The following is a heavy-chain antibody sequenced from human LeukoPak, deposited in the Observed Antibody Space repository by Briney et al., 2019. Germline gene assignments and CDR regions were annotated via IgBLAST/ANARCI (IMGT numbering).Heavy chain of an antibody. CDR3: AREQDIVVVGPGAFDI. V-gene: IGHV4-31*03. CDR2: IYYGGST. J-gene: IGHJ3*02. D-gene: IGHD2-15*01. Sequence: HSETLSLTCTVSGGSISRDYWSWIRQHPGKGLEWIGYIYYGGSTYYNPSLKSRVTISVDTSKNQFSLKLSSVTAADTAVYYCAREQDIVVVGPGAFDIWGQGTMVTVSS. CDR1: GGSISRDY.